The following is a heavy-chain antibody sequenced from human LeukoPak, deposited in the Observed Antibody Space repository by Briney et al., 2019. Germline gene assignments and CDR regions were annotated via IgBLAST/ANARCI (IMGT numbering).Heavy chain of an antibody. CDR2: ISYDGSNK. Sequence: GSLRLSCAASGFTFSSYSMNWVRQGPGKGLEWVAVISYDGSNKYYADSVKGRFTISRDNSKNTLYLQMNSLRAEDTAVYYCARGEDGYNPNIDYWGQGTLVTVSS. J-gene: IGHJ4*02. V-gene: IGHV3-30*03. CDR1: GFTFSSYS. CDR3: ARGEDGYNPNIDY. D-gene: IGHD5-24*01.